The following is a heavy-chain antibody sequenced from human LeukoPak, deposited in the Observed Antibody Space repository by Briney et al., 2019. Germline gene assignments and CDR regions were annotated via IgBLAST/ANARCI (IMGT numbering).Heavy chain of an antibody. CDR1: GGSISSSSYY. D-gene: IGHD4-11*01. Sequence: SETLSLTCTVSGGSISSSSYYWSWIRQPPGKGLEWIGYIYYSGSTNYNPSLKSRVTMSVDTSKNQFSLKLSSVTAADTAVYYCARGSAYSDYSSISQFDPWGQGTLVTVSS. CDR2: IYYSGST. CDR3: ARGSAYSDYSSISQFDP. V-gene: IGHV4-61*01. J-gene: IGHJ5*02.